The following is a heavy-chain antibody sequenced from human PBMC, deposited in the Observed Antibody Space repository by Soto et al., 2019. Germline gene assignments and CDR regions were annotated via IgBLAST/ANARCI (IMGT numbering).Heavy chain of an antibody. D-gene: IGHD3-10*01. CDR2: ISWNSGSI. V-gene: IGHV3-9*01. Sequence: PGGSLRLSCAASGFTFDDYAMHWVRQAPGKGLEWVSGISWNSGSIGYADSVKGRFTISRDNAKNSLYLQMNSLRAEDTALYYCAKDTMVRGVIISGPYDYWGQGTLVTVSS. CDR1: GFTFDDYA. CDR3: AKDTMVRGVIISGPYDY. J-gene: IGHJ4*02.